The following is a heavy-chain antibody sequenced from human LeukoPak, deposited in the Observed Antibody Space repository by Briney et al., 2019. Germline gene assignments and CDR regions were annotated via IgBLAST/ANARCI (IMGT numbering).Heavy chain of an antibody. D-gene: IGHD6-13*01. Sequence: GGSLRLSCAASGFTFSDYYMSWIREAPGKGLEWVSYISSSSSYTNYADSVKGRFTISRDNAKNSLYPQLNSLRAEDTAVYYCARALETGYSSSWYSLTFDYWGQGTLVTVSS. CDR3: ARALETGYSSSWYSLTFDY. V-gene: IGHV3-11*06. J-gene: IGHJ4*02. CDR1: GFTFSDYY. CDR2: ISSSSSYT.